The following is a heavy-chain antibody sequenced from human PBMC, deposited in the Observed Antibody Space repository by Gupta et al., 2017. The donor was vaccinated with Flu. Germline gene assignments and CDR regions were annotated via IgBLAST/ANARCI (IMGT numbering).Heavy chain of an antibody. J-gene: IGHJ4*02. Sequence: EVQLLESGGGLVQPGGSLRLSCAASGFTFSSYAMSWVRQAPGKGLEWVSAISGSGGSTYYADSVKGRFTISRDNSKNTLYLQMNSLRAEDTAVYYCAXGLFVDQPTYCSGGSCTPFDYWGQGTLVTVSS. V-gene: IGHV3-23*01. CDR3: AXGLFVDQPTYCSGGSCTPFDY. D-gene: IGHD2-15*01. CDR1: GFTFSSYA. CDR2: ISGSGGST.